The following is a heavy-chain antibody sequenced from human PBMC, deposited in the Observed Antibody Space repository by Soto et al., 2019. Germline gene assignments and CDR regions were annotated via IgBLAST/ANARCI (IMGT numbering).Heavy chain of an antibody. V-gene: IGHV3-30-3*01. CDR1: GFTFSSYA. CDR2: ISYDGSNK. J-gene: IGHJ4*02. CDR3: ARDLTYYDFWSGPIDY. D-gene: IGHD3-3*01. Sequence: GGSLRLSCAASGFTFSSYAMHWVRQAPGKGLEWVAVISYDGSNKYYADSVKGRFTISRDNSKNTLYLQMNSLRAEDTAVYYCARDLTYYDFWSGPIDYWGQGTLVTVSS.